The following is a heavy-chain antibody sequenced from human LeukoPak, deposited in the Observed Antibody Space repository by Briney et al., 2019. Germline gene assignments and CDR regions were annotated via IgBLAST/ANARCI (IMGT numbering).Heavy chain of an antibody. CDR3: ARGLDYGSGSYYNPIRDPPDY. Sequence: SETLSLTCAVYGGSLSGYYWSWIRQPPGKGLEWIGEINHSGSTNYNPSLKSRVTISVDTSKNQFSLKLSSVTAADTAVYYCARGLDYGSGSYYNPIRDPPDYWGQGTLVTVSS. D-gene: IGHD3-10*01. J-gene: IGHJ4*02. CDR2: INHSGST. CDR1: GGSLSGYY. V-gene: IGHV4-34*01.